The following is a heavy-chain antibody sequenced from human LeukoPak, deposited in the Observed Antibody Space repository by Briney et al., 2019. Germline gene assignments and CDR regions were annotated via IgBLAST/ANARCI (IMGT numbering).Heavy chain of an antibody. CDR1: GYTFTGYY. V-gene: IGHV1-2*02. CDR2: INPNSGGT. D-gene: IGHD3-22*01. J-gene: IGHJ5*02. Sequence: ASVNVSCKASGYTFTGYYMHWVRPAPGQGLEWMGWINPNSGGTNYAQKFQGRVTMTRDTSISTAYMEMSRLRSDDTAVYYCARDEDYYDSSGYYNWFDPWGQGTLVTVSS. CDR3: ARDEDYYDSSGYYNWFDP.